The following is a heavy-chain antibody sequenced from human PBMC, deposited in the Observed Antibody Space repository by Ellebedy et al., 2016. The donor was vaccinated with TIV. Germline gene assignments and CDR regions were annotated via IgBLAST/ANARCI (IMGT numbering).Heavy chain of an antibody. V-gene: IGHV4-34*01. CDR3: ARRRIGYCSSTSCPQWYYFDY. J-gene: IGHJ4*02. CDR1: GGSFSGYY. D-gene: IGHD2-2*01. CDR2: INHSGST. Sequence: MPSETLSLTCAVYGGSFSGYYWSWIRQPPGKGLEWIGEINHSGSTNYNPSLKSRVTISVDTSKNQFSLKLSSVTAADTAVYYCARRRIGYCSSTSCPQWYYFDYWGQGTLVTVSS.